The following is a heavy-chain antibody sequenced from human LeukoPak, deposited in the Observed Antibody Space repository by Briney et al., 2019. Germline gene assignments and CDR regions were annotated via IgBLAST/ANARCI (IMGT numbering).Heavy chain of an antibody. D-gene: IGHD6-19*01. J-gene: IGHJ4*02. CDR1: GGSFSSNY. Sequence: SETLSLTCTVSGGSFSSNYWSWNRQPPGKGLEWIGYIYYSGSTNYNPSLKSRVTMSVDTSKNQFSLKLSSVTAADTAVYYCARHRPDSSGWALFDYWGQGTLVTVSS. CDR3: ARHRPDSSGWALFDY. V-gene: IGHV4-59*08. CDR2: IYYSGST.